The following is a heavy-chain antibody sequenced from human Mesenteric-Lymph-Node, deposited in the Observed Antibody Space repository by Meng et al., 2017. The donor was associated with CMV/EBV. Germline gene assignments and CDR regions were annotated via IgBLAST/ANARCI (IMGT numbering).Heavy chain of an antibody. V-gene: IGHV4-34*01. CDR3: ARLQLMVYGLTLDY. CDR1: GGSFSGYY. D-gene: IGHD2-8*01. J-gene: IGHJ4*02. Sequence: SETLSLTCTVYGGSFSGYYWSWIRQTPERGLEWLGETTHTGINDYNPSLKGRVTISGDPSKNQTSLTLTSVTAADAAVYYCARLQLMVYGLTLDYWGQGTLVTVSS. CDR2: TTHTGIN.